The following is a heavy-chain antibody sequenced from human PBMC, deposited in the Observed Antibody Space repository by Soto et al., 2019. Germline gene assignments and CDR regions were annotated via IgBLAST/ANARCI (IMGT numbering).Heavy chain of an antibody. CDR3: AKRRALSNNVFFDR. J-gene: IGHJ4*02. D-gene: IGHD4-4*01. CDR2: VYWSGDE. CDR1: GFSINSGGVG. Sequence: KESGPTLVKPTETLTLICTLSGFSINSGGVGVGWIRQSPGKAPEWLALVYWSGDEWYNPSLRYRLSVTKDTSKNQVVLTMTHMDPVDAGTYYCAKRRALSNNVFFDRWGQGALVTVSS. V-gene: IGHV2-5*01.